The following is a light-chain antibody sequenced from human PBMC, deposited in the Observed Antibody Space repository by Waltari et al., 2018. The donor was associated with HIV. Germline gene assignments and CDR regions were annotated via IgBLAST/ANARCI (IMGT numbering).Light chain of an antibody. CDR3: QQRSNWPIS. Sequence: IVLTQSPATLSLSPGASATLSCRASQRVGNYLAWYQQKPGQAPRLLMYGASSRATGIPARFSGSGSGTDFTLTISSLEPGDFGVYYCQQRSNWPISFGQGTRLEIK. CDR1: QRVGNY. CDR2: GAS. V-gene: IGKV3-11*01. J-gene: IGKJ5*01.